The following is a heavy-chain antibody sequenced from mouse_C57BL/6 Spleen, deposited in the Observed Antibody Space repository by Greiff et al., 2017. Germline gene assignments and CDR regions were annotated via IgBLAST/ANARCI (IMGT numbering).Heavy chain of an antibody. CDR3: ASSNYWYFDV. CDR2: ISGGGGNT. V-gene: IGHV5-9*01. J-gene: IGHJ1*03. D-gene: IGHD2-5*01. CDR1: GFTFSSYT. Sequence: EVKVEESGGGLVKPGGSLKLSCAASGFTFSSYTMSWVRQTPEKRLEWVATISGGGGNTYYPDSVKGRFTISRDNAKNTLYLQMSSLRSEDTALYYCASSNYWYFDVWGTGTTVTVSS.